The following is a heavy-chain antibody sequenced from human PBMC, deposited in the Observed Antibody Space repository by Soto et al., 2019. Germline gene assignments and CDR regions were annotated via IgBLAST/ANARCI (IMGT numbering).Heavy chain of an antibody. CDR3: AGAGPRRYDSSGYYPIDAFDV. CDR1: GGTISSYT. V-gene: IGHV1-69*02. CDR2: IIPILGIA. J-gene: IGHJ3*01. Sequence: QVQLVQSGAEVKKPGSSVKVSCKASGGTISSYTISWVRQAPGQGLEWMGRIIPILGIANYAQKFQGRVTITAAKSTSTAYMELSSLRSEDTAVYYCAGAGPRRYDSSGYYPIDAFDVWGQGTMVTVSS. D-gene: IGHD3-22*01.